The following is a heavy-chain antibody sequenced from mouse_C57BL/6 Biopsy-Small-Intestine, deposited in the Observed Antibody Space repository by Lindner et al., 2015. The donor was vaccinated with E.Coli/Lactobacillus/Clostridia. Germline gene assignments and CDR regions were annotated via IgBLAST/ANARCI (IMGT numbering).Heavy chain of an antibody. Sequence: VQLQESGADLVKPGASVKISCKASGYSFTGYNLNWVKQSHGKSLEWIGRINPYNGDTFYNQKFKGKATLTVDKSSSTAHMELRSLTSEDSAFYYCARSPYWGQGTLVTVSA. CDR1: GYSFTGYN. J-gene: IGHJ3*01. CDR3: ARSPY. CDR2: INPYNGDT. V-gene: IGHV1-20*01.